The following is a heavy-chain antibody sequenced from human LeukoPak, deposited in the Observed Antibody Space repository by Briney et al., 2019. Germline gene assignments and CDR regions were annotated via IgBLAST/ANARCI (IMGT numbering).Heavy chain of an antibody. D-gene: IGHD3-16*02. CDR3: ARNLSPVDY. CDR1: EFTFSNYA. V-gene: IGHV3-23*01. J-gene: IGHJ4*02. Sequence: GGSLRLSCAASEFTFSNYAMSWVRQAPGKGLEWVSGSTGTGYSTYYADSVKGRFTISRDNAKNSLYLQMNSLRAEDTAVYYCARNLSPVDYWGQGTLVTV. CDR2: STGTGYST.